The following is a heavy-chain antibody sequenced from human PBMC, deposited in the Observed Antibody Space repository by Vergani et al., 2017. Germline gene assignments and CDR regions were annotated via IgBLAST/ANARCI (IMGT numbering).Heavy chain of an antibody. CDR3: ARGYYGRGDN. V-gene: IGHV4-61*02. CDR1: GDSITSSTYY. J-gene: IGHJ4*02. Sequence: QVQLQESGPGLVKPSQTLSLICSVSGDSITSSTYYWSWTRQPAGKGLEYIGRIYTTGSTNYNPPLKSRVTISVDTSKNQFSLNLRSVTAADTAMYYCARGYYGRGDNWGQGTLVTVSS. D-gene: IGHD3-16*01. CDR2: IYTTGST.